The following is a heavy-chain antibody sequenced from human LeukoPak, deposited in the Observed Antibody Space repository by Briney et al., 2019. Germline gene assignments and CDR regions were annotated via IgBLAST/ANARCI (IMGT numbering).Heavy chain of an antibody. CDR1: GGSISSGHYY. CDR3: ARALTGGSGTYYYYYGMDV. Sequence: PSHTLSLTCTVSGGSISSGHYYWSWIRQPPGKGLEWIGYIYYSGSTYYNPSLKSRVTISVDTSKNQFSLKLSSVTAADTAVYYCARALTGGSGTYYYYYGMDVWGKGTTVTVSS. D-gene: IGHD3-10*01. CDR2: IYYSGST. V-gene: IGHV4-30-4*01. J-gene: IGHJ6*04.